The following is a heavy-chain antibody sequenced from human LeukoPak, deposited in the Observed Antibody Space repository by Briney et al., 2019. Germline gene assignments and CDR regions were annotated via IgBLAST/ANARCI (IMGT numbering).Heavy chain of an antibody. CDR2: IRYDGSNK. J-gene: IGHJ4*02. D-gene: IGHD2-2*02. V-gene: IGHV3-30*02. CDR1: GFTFSSYG. Sequence: GGSLRLSCAASGFTFSSYGMHWVRQAPGEGLEWVAFIRYDGSNKYYADSVKGRFTISRDNSTNTLYLQMNSLRAEDTAVYYCAKDPQDIVVVPAATPNDYWGQGTLVTVSS. CDR3: AKDPQDIVVVPAATPNDY.